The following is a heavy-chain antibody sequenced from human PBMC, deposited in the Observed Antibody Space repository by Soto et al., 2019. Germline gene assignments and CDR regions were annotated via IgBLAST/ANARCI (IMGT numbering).Heavy chain of an antibody. V-gene: IGHV1-8*01. Sequence: ASVKVSCKASGYTFSDFDINWLRQAAGQGPEWMGWMNAKSGDTFSAQRLQGKFNMTWDTSLSTAYMEVGSLTSDDAAIYYCARGNPFNYYGFGVWGQGTTVTVSS. CDR2: MNAKSGDT. J-gene: IGHJ6*02. CDR3: ARGNPFNYYGFGV. CDR1: GYTFSDFD.